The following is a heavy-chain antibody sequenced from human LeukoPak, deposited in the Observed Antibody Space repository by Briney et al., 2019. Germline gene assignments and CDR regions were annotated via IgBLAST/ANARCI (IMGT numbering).Heavy chain of an antibody. D-gene: IGHD1-14*01. CDR3: ARYNPAFDY. J-gene: IGHJ4*02. V-gene: IGHV3-33*01. Sequence: GGSLRLSCAASGFTFSSYGMHWVRQAPGKGLEWVAVIWYDGSNKYYADSAKGRFTISRDNSKNMLYLQMNSLRAEDTAVYYCARYNPAFDYWGQGTLVTVSS. CDR2: IWYDGSNK. CDR1: GFTFSSYG.